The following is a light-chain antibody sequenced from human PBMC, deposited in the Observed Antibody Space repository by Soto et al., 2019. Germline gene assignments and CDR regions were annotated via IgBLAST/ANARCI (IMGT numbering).Light chain of an antibody. CDR1: QSGSSSY. CDR2: GAS. V-gene: IGKV3-20*01. CDR3: QQYGSSLIT. J-gene: IGKJ5*01. Sequence: EIVLTQSPGTRSLSPGERATLSCSASQSGSSSYLAWYQQKPGQAPRLLIYGASSRATGIPDRFSGSGSGTDFTLTISRLEPEDFAVYYCQQYGSSLITFGQGTRLEIK.